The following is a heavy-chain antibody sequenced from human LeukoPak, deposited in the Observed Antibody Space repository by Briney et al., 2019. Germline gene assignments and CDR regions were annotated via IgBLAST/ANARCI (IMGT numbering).Heavy chain of an antibody. CDR1: GGSFSGYY. J-gene: IGHJ4*02. CDR3: AREPYYYDSSGYTYYFDY. Sequence: PSETLSLTCAVYGGSFSGYYWSWIRQPAGKGLEWIGRIYTSGSTNYNPSLKSRVTMSVDTSKNQFSLKLSSVTAADTAVYYCAREPYYYDSSGYTYYFDYWGQGTLVTVSS. CDR2: IYTSGST. V-gene: IGHV4-4*07. D-gene: IGHD3-22*01.